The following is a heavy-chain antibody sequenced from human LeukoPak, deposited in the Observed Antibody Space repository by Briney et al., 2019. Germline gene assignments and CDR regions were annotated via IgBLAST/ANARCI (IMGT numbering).Heavy chain of an antibody. J-gene: IGHJ4*02. CDR1: GYTFTAYH. D-gene: IGHD2-2*01. V-gene: IGHV1-2*06. CDR2: INPNSGDT. Sequence: ASVKVSCTASGYTFTAYHMHWVRQAPGQGLEWMGRINPNSGDTNYAQKFQDRVTMTRDTSISTAYMELSRLRSDDTAVYYCARDYCSSTSCLFDYWGQGTLVSVSS. CDR3: ARDYCSSTSCLFDY.